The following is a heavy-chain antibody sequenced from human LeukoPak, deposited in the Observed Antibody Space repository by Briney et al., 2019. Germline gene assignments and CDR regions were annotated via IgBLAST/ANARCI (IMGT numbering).Heavy chain of an antibody. Sequence: GGSLRLSCAASGFTFSDYYMSWIRQAPGKGLEWVSYISSSGSTVYYADSVKGRFTISRDNAKNSLYLQMNSLRAEDTAVYYCATCMTTMDAFDIRGQGTMVTVSS. J-gene: IGHJ3*02. CDR3: ATCMTTMDAFDI. CDR1: GFTFSDYY. V-gene: IGHV3-11*01. CDR2: ISSSGSTV. D-gene: IGHD2-8*01.